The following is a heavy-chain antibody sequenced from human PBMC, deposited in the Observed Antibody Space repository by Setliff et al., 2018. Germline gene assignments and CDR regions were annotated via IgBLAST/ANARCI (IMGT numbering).Heavy chain of an antibody. CDR1: GGSINNYH. V-gene: IGHV4-59*12. J-gene: IGHJ4*02. CDR2: VGYNGNT. Sequence: SETLSLTCTVSGGSINNYHWNWIRQPPGKGLEWIGYVGYNGNTHYNPSLNSRVTMSVDTSKNQFSLKLSSVTAADTAVYYCARGRIAAALYYFDYWGQGTPVTVSS. CDR3: ARGRIAAALYYFDY. D-gene: IGHD6-13*01.